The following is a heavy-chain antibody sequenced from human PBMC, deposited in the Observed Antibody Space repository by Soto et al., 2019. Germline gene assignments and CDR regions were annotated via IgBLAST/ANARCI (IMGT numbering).Heavy chain of an antibody. CDR2: IWYDGSNK. D-gene: IGHD7-27*01. CDR3: ARGTGDLIGRIDY. J-gene: IGHJ4*02. Sequence: GGSLRLSCAASGFTFSSYGMHWVRQAPGKGLEWVAVIWYDGSNKYYADSVKGRFTISRDNSKNTLYLQMNSLRAEDTAVYYCARGTGDLIGRIDYWGQGTLVTVSS. CDR1: GFTFSSYG. V-gene: IGHV3-33*01.